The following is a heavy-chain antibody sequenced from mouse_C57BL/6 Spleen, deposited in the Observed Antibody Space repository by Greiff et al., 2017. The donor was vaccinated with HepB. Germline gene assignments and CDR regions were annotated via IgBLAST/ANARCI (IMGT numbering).Heavy chain of an antibody. Sequence: DVQLVESGGDLVKPGGSLKLSCAASGFTFSSYGMSWVRQTPDKRLEWVATISSGGSYTYYPDSVKGRFTISRDNAKNTLYLQMSSLKSEDTAMYYCARQEGFAYWGQGTLVTVSA. V-gene: IGHV5-6*01. CDR1: GFTFSSYG. CDR2: ISSGGSYT. CDR3: ARQEGFAY. J-gene: IGHJ3*01.